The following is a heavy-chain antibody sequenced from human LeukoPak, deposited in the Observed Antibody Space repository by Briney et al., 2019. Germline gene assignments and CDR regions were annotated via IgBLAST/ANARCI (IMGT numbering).Heavy chain of an antibody. CDR2: IYSGGST. Sequence: GGSLRLSCAASGFTVSSNYMSWVRQAPGKGLEWVSVIYSGGSTYYADSVKGRFTISRDNAKNSLYLQMNSLRAEDTAVYYCASSLTAGYCSSTSCYPFDYWGQGTLVTVSS. V-gene: IGHV3-66*01. CDR1: GFTVSSNY. CDR3: ASSLTAGYCSSTSCYPFDY. D-gene: IGHD2-2*01. J-gene: IGHJ4*02.